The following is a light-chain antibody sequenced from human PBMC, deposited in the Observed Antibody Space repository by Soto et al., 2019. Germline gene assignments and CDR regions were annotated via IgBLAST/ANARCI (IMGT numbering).Light chain of an antibody. CDR1: QSVSTY. CDR3: KQYDSWPPSYT. Sequence: EIVMTQSPATLSVSLGDRATLSCRASQSVSTYLAWYQQKPGQAPRLLIYGASTRATGIPARFSGSGSETDFTLTISRLQSEDFAVYYCKQYDSWPPSYTFGQGTKLEIK. V-gene: IGKV3-15*01. CDR2: GAS. J-gene: IGKJ2*01.